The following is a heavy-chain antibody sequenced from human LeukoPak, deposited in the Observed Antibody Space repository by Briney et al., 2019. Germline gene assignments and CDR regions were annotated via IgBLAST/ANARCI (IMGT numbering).Heavy chain of an antibody. V-gene: IGHV4-34*01. D-gene: IGHD3-16*01. Sequence: SETLSLTCAVYGGSFSGYYWSWIRQPPGKGLEWIGEINHSGSTNYNPSLKSRVTISVDTSKSQFSLKLSSVTAADTAVYYCGRYVLINWFDPWGQGTLVTVSS. CDR1: GGSFSGYY. J-gene: IGHJ5*02. CDR3: GRYVLINWFDP. CDR2: INHSGST.